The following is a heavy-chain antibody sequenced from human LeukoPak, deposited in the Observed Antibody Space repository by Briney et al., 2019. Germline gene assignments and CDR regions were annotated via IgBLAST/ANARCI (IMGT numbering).Heavy chain of an antibody. Sequence: GGSLRLSCAASGFFFRSHALHWVRQAPGQGLEWLAVISFDGKNKFYADSVKGRFTISRDNPINTMYLQMNSLRPDDTSVYYCARGFVVVPAAIFAFDYWGQGTLVTVSS. CDR1: GFFFRSHA. J-gene: IGHJ4*02. CDR2: ISFDGKNK. CDR3: ARGFVVVPAAIFAFDY. D-gene: IGHD2-2*01. V-gene: IGHV3-30*04.